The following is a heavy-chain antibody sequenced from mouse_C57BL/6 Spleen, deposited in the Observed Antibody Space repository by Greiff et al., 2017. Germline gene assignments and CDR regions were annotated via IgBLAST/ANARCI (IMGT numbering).Heavy chain of an antibody. V-gene: IGHV5-17*01. CDR3: ASSYYYGSSYEGDY. J-gene: IGHJ4*01. CDR2: ISSGSSTI. D-gene: IGHD1-1*01. Sequence: EVMLVESGGGLVKPGGSLKLSCAASGFTFSDYGMHWVRQAPEKGLEWVAYISSGSSTIYYADTVKGRFTISRDNAKNTLFLQMTSLRSEDTAMYYCASSYYYGSSYEGDYWGQGTSVTVSS. CDR1: GFTFSDYG.